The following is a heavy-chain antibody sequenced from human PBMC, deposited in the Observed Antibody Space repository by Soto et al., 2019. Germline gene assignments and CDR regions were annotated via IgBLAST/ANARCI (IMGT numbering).Heavy chain of an antibody. J-gene: IGHJ6*02. CDR2: INTYNGNT. Sequence: QVQLVQSRAEVKNPGASVKVSCKASGYSFTIYGIAWARQAPGQGLEWMGWINTYNGNTNYAQNLQGRVTLTTDTATSTAYMELTSLRSNDTAIYYCAMVDVYVTPSPQDVWGQGTTVIVSS. CDR3: AMVDVYVTPSPQDV. D-gene: IGHD3-16*01. V-gene: IGHV1-18*01. CDR1: GYSFTIYG.